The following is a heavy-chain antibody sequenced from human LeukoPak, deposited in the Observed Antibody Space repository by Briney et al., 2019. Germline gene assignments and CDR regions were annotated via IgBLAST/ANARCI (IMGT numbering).Heavy chain of an antibody. CDR3: ARDRTTVTTGYYGMDV. CDR2: INPNTGVT. Sequence: GASVKISCKASGYTFTGYYMHWVRQAPRQGLEWMGWINPNTGVTNYAQKFQGRVTLTRDTSIITAYMELTRLGSDDTAVYYCARDRTTVTTGYYGMDVWGQGTTVTVSS. V-gene: IGHV1-2*02. J-gene: IGHJ6*02. CDR1: GYTFTGYY. D-gene: IGHD4-17*01.